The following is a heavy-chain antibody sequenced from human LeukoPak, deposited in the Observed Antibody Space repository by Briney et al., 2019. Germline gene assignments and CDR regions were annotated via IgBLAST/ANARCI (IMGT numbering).Heavy chain of an antibody. CDR3: ARDRGRSGGDCPGH. CDR2: IIPILSIA. V-gene: IGHV1-69*04. J-gene: IGHJ4*02. D-gene: IGHD2-21*02. Sequence: ASVKVSCKASGGTFSSYTISWVRQAPGQGLEWMGRIIPILSIADSAQKFQGRVTITADKSTSTAYMELSSLRSEDTAVYYCARDRGRSGGDCPGHWGQGTLVTVSS. CDR1: GGTFSSYT.